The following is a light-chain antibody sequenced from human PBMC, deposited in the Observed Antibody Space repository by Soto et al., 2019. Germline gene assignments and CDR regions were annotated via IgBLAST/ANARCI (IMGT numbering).Light chain of an antibody. CDR2: GAS. V-gene: IGKV3-15*01. CDR1: QSVSNN. CDR3: QQYKNWPRT. J-gene: IGKJ1*01. Sequence: EIVMTQSPATLSVSPGERATLSCRASQSVSNNHLVWYQQKAGQPPRLLIYGASTRATDMPGTFSGRGSGTEFTLTISSLQSEDFAVYYCQQYKNWPRTFGQGTKVDIK.